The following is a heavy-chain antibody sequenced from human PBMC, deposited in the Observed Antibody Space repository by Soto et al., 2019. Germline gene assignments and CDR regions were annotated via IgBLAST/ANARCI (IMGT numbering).Heavy chain of an antibody. V-gene: IGHV1-69*12. CDR1: GGTFSNYA. J-gene: IGHJ6*02. CDR3: ARVEAVAGLYNYPGLDV. Sequence: QVRLVQSGAEVKKPGSSVKVSCKVSGGTFSNYAIDWVRLAPGHGLEWMGGIVPIFGTTYYTQKFQGRATIIADDSTTTAYLEMSSLRSEDTAIYYCARVEAVAGLYNYPGLDVWGQGTAVTVSS. D-gene: IGHD6-19*01. CDR2: IVPIFGTT.